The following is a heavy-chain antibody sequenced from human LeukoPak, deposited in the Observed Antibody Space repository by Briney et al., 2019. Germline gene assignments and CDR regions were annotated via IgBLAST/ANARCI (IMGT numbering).Heavy chain of an antibody. Sequence: PGGSLRLSCAASGFTFSSYSMNWVRQAPGKGLEWVANIKQDGSEKYYVDSVKGRFIISRDNAKNSLFLQVNSLRAEDTAVYYCVRDYYGSGSYYQAETKFDYWGQGTLVTVSS. CDR2: IKQDGSEK. V-gene: IGHV3-7*01. D-gene: IGHD3-10*01. CDR3: VRDYYGSGSYYQAETKFDY. CDR1: GFTFSSYS. J-gene: IGHJ4*02.